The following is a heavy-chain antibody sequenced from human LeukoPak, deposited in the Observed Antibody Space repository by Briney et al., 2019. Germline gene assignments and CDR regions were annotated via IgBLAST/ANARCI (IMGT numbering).Heavy chain of an antibody. CDR1: GGSFSGYY. CDR3: ARFPVLLWFGEFDY. J-gene: IGHJ4*02. V-gene: IGHV4-34*01. Sequence: SETLSLTCAVYGGSFSGYYWSWIRQPPGKGLEWIGEINHSGSTNYNPSLKGRVTISVDTSKNQFSLKLSSVTAADTAVYYCARFPVLLWFGEFDYWGQGTLVTVSS. D-gene: IGHD3-10*01. CDR2: INHSGST.